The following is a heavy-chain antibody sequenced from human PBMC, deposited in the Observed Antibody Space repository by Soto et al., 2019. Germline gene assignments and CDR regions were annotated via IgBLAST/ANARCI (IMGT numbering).Heavy chain of an antibody. V-gene: IGHV3-9*01. J-gene: IGHJ3*02. CDR2: MSWNSGSI. Sequence: EVQLVESGGTLVQPGRSLRLSCAASGFTFDDYGMHWVRQGPGKGLEWVSGMSWNSGSIGYADSVKGRFTISRDNAKNSLYLQMNSLRPEDTALYYCAKELTTAAAGTAFDIWGQGTMVTVSS. CDR3: AKELTTAAAGTAFDI. CDR1: GFTFDDYG. D-gene: IGHD6-13*01.